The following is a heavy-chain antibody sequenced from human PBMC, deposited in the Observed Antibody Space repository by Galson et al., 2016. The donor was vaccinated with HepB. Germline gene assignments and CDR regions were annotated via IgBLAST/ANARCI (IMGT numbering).Heavy chain of an antibody. V-gene: IGHV3-48*03. Sequence: SLRLSCAASGFTFSNYWMNWVRQAPGKGLEWVSYISSSGTTIYYADSVKGRFTISRDTAKTSLYLQMNSLRAEDTAVYYCAREPVRLDDLLTGPPKNPDYWGQGTLVTVSS. CDR3: AREPVRLDDLLTGPPKNPDY. CDR2: ISSSGTTI. J-gene: IGHJ4*02. D-gene: IGHD3-9*01. CDR1: GFTFSNYW.